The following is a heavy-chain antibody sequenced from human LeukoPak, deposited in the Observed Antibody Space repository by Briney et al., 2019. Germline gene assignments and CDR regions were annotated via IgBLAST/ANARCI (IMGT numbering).Heavy chain of an antibody. D-gene: IGHD3-3*01. CDR3: ARSGGHLLRFLEWSKYYYYGMDV. CDR2: INPSGGST. CDR1: GYTFTSYY. Sequence: GASVKVSCKASGYTFTSYYMHWVRQAPGQGLEWMGIINPSGGSTSYAQKFQGRVTMTRDTSTSTVYMELSSLRSEDTAVYYCARSGGHLLRFLEWSKYYYYGMDVWGQGTTVTVSS. J-gene: IGHJ6*02. V-gene: IGHV1-46*01.